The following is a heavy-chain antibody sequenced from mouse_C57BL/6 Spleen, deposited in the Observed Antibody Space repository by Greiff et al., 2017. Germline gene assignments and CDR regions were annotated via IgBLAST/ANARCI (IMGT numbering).Heavy chain of an antibody. CDR2: ILPGSGST. D-gene: IGHD2-12*01. J-gene: IGHJ1*03. CDR1: GYTFTGYW. V-gene: IGHV1-9*01. CDR3: ARGYSRYFDV. Sequence: QVQLQQSGPELMQPGPSVSLSCTATGYTFTGYWVEWVQQRPGHGLEWLGAILPGSGSTNYNSKFKGKDTFTADTSSNTAYRQLSSLTTEDSAIYYCARGYSRYFDVWGTGTTVTVSS.